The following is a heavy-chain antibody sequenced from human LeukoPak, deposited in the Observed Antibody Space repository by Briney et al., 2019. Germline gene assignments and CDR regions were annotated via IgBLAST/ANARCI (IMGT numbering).Heavy chain of an antibody. CDR1: GFTVSSNY. CDR2: IYSGGST. D-gene: IGHD5-24*01. Sequence: GGSLRLSCAASGFTVSSNYMSWVRQAPGKGLEWVSVIYSGGSTYYADSVKGRFTISRDNSKNTLYLQMNSLRAEDTAVYYCARDEVDKEMATIFFDYWGQGTLVIVSS. CDR3: ARDEVDKEMATIFFDY. V-gene: IGHV3-66*01. J-gene: IGHJ4*02.